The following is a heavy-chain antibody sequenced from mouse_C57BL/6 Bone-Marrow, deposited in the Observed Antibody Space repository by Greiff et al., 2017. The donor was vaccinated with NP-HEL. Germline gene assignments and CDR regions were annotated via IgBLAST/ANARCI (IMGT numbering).Heavy chain of an antibody. D-gene: IGHD2-4*01. Sequence: EVKLMESGGGLVKPGGSLKLSCAASGFTFSDYGMHWVRQAPEKGLEWVAYISSGSSTIYYADTVKGRFTISRDNAKNTLFLQMTSLRSEDTAMYYCAKPSTMITTTAYYFDYWGQGTTLTVSS. J-gene: IGHJ2*01. CDR2: ISSGSSTI. CDR3: AKPSTMITTTAYYFDY. V-gene: IGHV5-17*01. CDR1: GFTFSDYG.